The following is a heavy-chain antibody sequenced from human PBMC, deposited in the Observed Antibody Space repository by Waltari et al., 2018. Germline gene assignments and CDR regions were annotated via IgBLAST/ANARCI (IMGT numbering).Heavy chain of an antibody. CDR3: AANFDF. V-gene: IGHV3-33*08. D-gene: IGHD2-8*01. Sequence: QVQLVESGGGVVQPGRSLSLSCAASGFTFSNYGMHWVRQAPGKGLEWVAVIWHDGSNEYYGDSVKGRFTIYRDNSKNMLYLQMNSLRAEDTAMYYCAANFDFWGQGTLVTVSS. J-gene: IGHJ4*02. CDR2: IWHDGSNE. CDR1: GFTFSNYG.